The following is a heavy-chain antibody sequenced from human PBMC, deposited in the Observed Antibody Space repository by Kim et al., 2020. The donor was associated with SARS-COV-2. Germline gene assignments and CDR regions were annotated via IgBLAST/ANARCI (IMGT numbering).Heavy chain of an antibody. J-gene: IGHJ4*02. CDR3: AKESGYNYVWGSYFDY. D-gene: IGHD3-16*01. Sequence: SVKGRVTHSRDNSKNTLYLQMNSLRAEDTAVYYCAKESGYNYVWGSYFDYWGQGTLVTVSS. V-gene: IGHV3-23*01.